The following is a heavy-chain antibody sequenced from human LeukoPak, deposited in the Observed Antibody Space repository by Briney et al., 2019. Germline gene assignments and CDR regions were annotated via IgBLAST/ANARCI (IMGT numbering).Heavy chain of an antibody. Sequence: GRSLRLSCAASGFTFSSYGMHWVRQAPGKGLEWVAVISYDGSNKYYADSVKGRFTTSRDNSKNTLYLQMNSLRAEDTAVYYCAKGEADWGQGTLVTVSS. V-gene: IGHV3-30*18. CDR1: GFTFSSYG. CDR3: AKGEAD. J-gene: IGHJ4*02. D-gene: IGHD1-26*01. CDR2: ISYDGSNK.